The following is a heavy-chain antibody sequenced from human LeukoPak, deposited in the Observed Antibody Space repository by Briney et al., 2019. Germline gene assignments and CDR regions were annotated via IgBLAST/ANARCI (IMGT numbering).Heavy chain of an antibody. V-gene: IGHV3-30-3*01. CDR1: GFTFSSYA. CDR3: ARSPGFGELKGGYYYGMDV. CDR2: ISYDGSNK. J-gene: IGHJ6*02. Sequence: GRSLRLSCAASGFTFSSYAMHWVRQAPGKGLEWVAVISYDGSNKYYADSVKGRFTISRDNSKNTLYLQMNSLRAEDTAVYYCARSPGFGELKGGYYYGMDVWGQGTTVTVSS. D-gene: IGHD3-10*01.